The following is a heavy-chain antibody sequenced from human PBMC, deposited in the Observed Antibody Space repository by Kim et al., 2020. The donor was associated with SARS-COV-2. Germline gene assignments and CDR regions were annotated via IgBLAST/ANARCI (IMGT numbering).Heavy chain of an antibody. CDR1: GLAFSSYW. Sequence: GGSLRLSCAASGLAFSSYWMFWVRQPPGKGLLWVSHIKGDGSATVYADSVKGRFTVSRDNAKNILYLQLSTLRAEDTAVYYCATGNNWSFDYWGPGTLVTVSS. CDR3: ATGNNWSFDY. CDR2: IKGDGSAT. D-gene: IGHD1-1*01. J-gene: IGHJ4*02. V-gene: IGHV3-74*01.